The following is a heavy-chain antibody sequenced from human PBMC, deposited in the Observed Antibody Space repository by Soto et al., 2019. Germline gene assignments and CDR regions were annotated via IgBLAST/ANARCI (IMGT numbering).Heavy chain of an antibody. J-gene: IGHJ1*01. CDR1: GFTFSSYW. CDR2: IKQDGSEK. D-gene: IGHD2-15*01. CDR3: ARVGVRYGGKKYFQH. Sequence: GGSLRLSCAASGFTFSSYWMSWVRQAPGKGLEWVANIKQDGSEKYYVDSVKGRFTISRDNAKNSLYLQMNSLRAEDTAVYYCARVGVRYGGKKYFQHWGQGTLVTVSS. V-gene: IGHV3-7*01.